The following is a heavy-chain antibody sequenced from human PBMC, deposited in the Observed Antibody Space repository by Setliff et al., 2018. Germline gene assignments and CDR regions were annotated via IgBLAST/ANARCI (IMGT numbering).Heavy chain of an antibody. CDR2: TIPMFGST. Sequence: SVKVSCKASGGTFSSYVISWVRQAPGQGLEWMGGTIPMFGSTNYAQKFQDRATIITDESTSTAYMELSSLRIEDTAVYYCAREGVDTRSSTDYRYYMDVWGKGTTVTVSS. CDR1: GGTFSSYV. V-gene: IGHV1-69*05. J-gene: IGHJ6*03. D-gene: IGHD5-18*01. CDR3: AREGVDTRSSTDYRYYMDV.